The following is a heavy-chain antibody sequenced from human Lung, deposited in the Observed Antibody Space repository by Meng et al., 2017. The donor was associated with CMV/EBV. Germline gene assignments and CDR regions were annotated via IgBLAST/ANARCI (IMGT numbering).Heavy chain of an antibody. J-gene: IGHJ3*01. CDR1: GYTFSGHY. D-gene: IGHD3-16*01. CDR2: INPDSGGT. V-gene: IGHV1-2*02. Sequence: ASVXVSXKASGYTFSGHYIHWVRQAPGQGLEWMGWINPDSGGTRYSQKFQYGVTMTRDTSINTAYMELSRLRSDDTAVYYCSRGSPFFRDAFDLWGQGTMVTVSS. CDR3: SRGSPFFRDAFDL.